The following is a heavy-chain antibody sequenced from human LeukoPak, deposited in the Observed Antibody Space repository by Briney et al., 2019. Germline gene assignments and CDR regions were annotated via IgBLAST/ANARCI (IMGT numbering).Heavy chain of an antibody. V-gene: IGHV1-46*01. CDR2: INPSGGST. CDR1: GYTFTIYY. D-gene: IGHD3-16*02. J-gene: IGHJ4*02. Sequence: ASVTVSFTASGYTFTIYYMHWVRQAPGQGLEWMGIINPSGGSTSYAQKFQGRVTMTRDMSTTTVYMELSSLRSEDTAVYYCARDADATSSSYTFDYWGQGTLVTVSS. CDR3: ARDADATSSSYTFDY.